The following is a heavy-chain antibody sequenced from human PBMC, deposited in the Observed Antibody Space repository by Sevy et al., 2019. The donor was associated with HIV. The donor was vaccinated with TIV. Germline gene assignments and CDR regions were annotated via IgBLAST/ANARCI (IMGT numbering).Heavy chain of an antibody. J-gene: IGHJ4*02. CDR2: LSFGCGEI. V-gene: IGHV3-23*01. Sequence: GGSLRLSCAASGFTFSKYSMSWVRQPPGKGLEWVSTLSFGCGEINYADSVKGRFTISRNNSKSSVYMQMNNLRAEDTAVYYCAREGCNNPHDYWGQGTLVTVSS. CDR3: AREGCNNPHDY. D-gene: IGHD2-8*01. CDR1: GFTFSKYS.